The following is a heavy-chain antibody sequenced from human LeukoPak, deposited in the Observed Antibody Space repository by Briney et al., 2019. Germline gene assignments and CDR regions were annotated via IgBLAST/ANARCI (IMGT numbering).Heavy chain of an antibody. J-gene: IGHJ4*02. D-gene: IGHD3-16*01. CDR2: IYYSGST. CDR3: ARGEETTLDY. Sequence: SETLSLTCTVSGGSISSSSYYWGCIRQPPGQGLEWIGSIYYSGSTYYNPSLKSRVTISVDTSKNQFSLKLSSVTAADTAVYYCARGEETTLDYWGQGTLVTVSS. CDR1: GGSISSSSYY. V-gene: IGHV4-39*01.